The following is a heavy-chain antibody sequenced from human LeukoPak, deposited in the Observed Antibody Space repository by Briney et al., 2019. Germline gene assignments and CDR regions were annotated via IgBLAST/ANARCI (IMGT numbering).Heavy chain of an antibody. CDR1: GGTFSSYA. CDR2: IIPIFGTA. D-gene: IGHD6-6*01. V-gene: IGHV1-69*01. J-gene: IGHJ6*03. Sequence: SVKVSCNASGGTFSSYAISWVRQAPGQGLEWMGGIIPIFGTANYAQKFQGRVTITADESTSTAYMELSSLRSEDTAGYYCARGAARPGGYYYYMDVWGKGTTVTVSS. CDR3: ARGAARPGGYYYYMDV.